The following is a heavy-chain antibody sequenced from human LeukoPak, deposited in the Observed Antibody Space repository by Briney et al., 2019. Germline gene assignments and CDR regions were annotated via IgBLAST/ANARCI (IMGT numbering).Heavy chain of an antibody. V-gene: IGHV4-61*02. CDR1: GGSISSGSYY. J-gene: IGHJ6*03. CDR3: ARLGESALAAGWDYYYYMDV. D-gene: IGHD6-13*01. CDR2: IYTSGST. Sequence: KPSETLSLTCTVSGGSISSGSYYWSWIRQPAGKGLEWIGRIYTSGSTNYNPSLKSRVTISVDTSKNQFSLKLSSVTAADTAVYYCARLGESALAAGWDYYYYMDVWGKGTTVTISS.